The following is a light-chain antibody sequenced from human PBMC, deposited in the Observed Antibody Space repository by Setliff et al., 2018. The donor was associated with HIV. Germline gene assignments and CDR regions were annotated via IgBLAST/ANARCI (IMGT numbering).Light chain of an antibody. CDR2: EVS. J-gene: IGLJ1*01. CDR1: SNDFGSYDY. Sequence: QSALTQPASVSGSPGQSITISCTGTSNDFGSYDYVSWYQHQPGKVPKLMIYEVSNRPSGVSDRFSGSKSGNTAFLTISGLQTEDEADYYCSSFTSSSSYVFGTGTKVT. V-gene: IGLV2-14*01. CDR3: SSFTSSSSYV.